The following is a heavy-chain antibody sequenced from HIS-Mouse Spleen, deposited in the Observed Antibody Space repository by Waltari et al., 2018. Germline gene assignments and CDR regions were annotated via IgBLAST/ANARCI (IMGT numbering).Heavy chain of an antibody. CDR1: GGSISSSRYY. J-gene: IGHJ2*01. V-gene: IGHV4-39*07. CDR2: SYYSGST. CDR3: AREIPYSSSWYDWYFDL. D-gene: IGHD6-13*01. Sequence: QLQLQESGPGLVKPSETLSLTCTVSGGSISSSRYYWGWIRPPPGKGLEWIGSSYYSGSTYYNPSLKSRVTISVDTSKNQFSLKLSSVTAADTAVYYCAREIPYSSSWYDWYFDLWGRGTLVTVSS.